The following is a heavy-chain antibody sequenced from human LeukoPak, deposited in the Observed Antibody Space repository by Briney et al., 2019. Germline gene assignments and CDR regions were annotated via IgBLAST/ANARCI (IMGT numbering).Heavy chain of an antibody. D-gene: IGHD5-18*01. J-gene: IGHJ4*02. CDR2: ISSSGSGGNT. V-gene: IGHV3-23*01. CDR1: GVTLSSYA. Sequence: GGSLRLSCAASGVTLSSYAMSWARQAPGKGLEWVSGISSSGSGGNTYYADSVKGRFTISRDNSKNTLYLQMNSLRAEDTAVYYCARGLAFTAFDYWGQGTLVTVSS. CDR3: ARGLAFTAFDY.